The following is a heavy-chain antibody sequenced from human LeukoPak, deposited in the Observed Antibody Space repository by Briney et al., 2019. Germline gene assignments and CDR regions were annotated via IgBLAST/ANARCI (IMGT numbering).Heavy chain of an antibody. V-gene: IGHV3-48*04. CDR2: ISSSGRTI. D-gene: IGHD3-22*01. CDR1: GFTFSSYS. J-gene: IGHJ3*02. CDR3: ARGAYYDSGYDAFDI. Sequence: GGSLRLSCAASGFTFSSYSMNWVRQAPGKGLEWVSYISSSGRTIYCADSVKGRFTISRDNAKNSLYLQMNSLRAEDTAVYYCARGAYYDSGYDAFDIWGQGTMVTVSS.